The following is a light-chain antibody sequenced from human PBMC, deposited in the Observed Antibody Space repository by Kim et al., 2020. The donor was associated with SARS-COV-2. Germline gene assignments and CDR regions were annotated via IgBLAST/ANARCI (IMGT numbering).Light chain of an antibody. CDR2: SDR. CDR3: QVWDTNTDHVV. V-gene: IGLV3-21*04. J-gene: IGLJ3*02. CDR1: SMGTKS. Sequence: PGQKAAITCGGSSMGTKSVPWYQQRPGQAPVVVIYSDRARPSGIPERFSGSNSGSTATLTLSGVEAGDEADYYCQVWDTNTDHVVFGGGTKLTVL.